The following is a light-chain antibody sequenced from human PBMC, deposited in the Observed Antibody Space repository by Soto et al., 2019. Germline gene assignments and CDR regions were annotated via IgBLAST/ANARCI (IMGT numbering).Light chain of an antibody. V-gene: IGKV1-39*01. CDR1: QSLGNY. CDR2: GAS. Sequence: DIQMTQSPSSLSASVGDSVTITCRASQSLGNYINWYQQKPGKAPNLLIYGASRLQSGAPSRFSGSGSGTEFTLTIRSLQPEDFATYYCHQTYTLPRTFGQGTKVEV. J-gene: IGKJ1*01. CDR3: HQTYTLPRT.